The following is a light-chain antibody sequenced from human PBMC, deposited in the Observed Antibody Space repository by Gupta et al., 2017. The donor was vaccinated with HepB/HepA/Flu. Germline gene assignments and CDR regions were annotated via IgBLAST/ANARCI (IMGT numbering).Light chain of an antibody. CDR3: QQDKNWPLIT. CDR2: IAS. J-gene: IGKJ4*01. Sequence: EVVMTQSPATLSVSPGERATLSCRASQSISDNLAWYQQKPGQAPRLLIFIASTRATGVPARFSGSVSGKDLTLTSSSLQYEDFAGYYCQQDKNWPLITFGRGTKVEIK. CDR1: QSISDN. V-gene: IGKV3-15*01.